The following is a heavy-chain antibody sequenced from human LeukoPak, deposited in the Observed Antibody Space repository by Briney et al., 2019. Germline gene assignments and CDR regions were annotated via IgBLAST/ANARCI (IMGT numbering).Heavy chain of an antibody. D-gene: IGHD3-10*01. CDR1: GFTFSSYA. CDR2: ISGSGGST. CDR3: AKEYGTGSYNYYYGMDV. J-gene: IGHJ6*02. Sequence: GGSLRLSCAASGFTFSSYAMSWVRQAPGKGLEWVSAISGSGGSTYYADSVKGRFSISRDNSKNTVDLQMNSLRAEDTAVYYCAKEYGTGSYNYYYGMDVWGQGTTVTVS. V-gene: IGHV3-23*01.